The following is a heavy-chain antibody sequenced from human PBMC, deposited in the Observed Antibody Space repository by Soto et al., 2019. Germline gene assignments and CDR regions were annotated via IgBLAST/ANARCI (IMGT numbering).Heavy chain of an antibody. D-gene: IGHD3-9*01. CDR2: IIPIYASP. Sequence: QVQLVQSGAEVKKPGSSVKVSCKASGGTFSSNAISWVRQAPGQGLEWMGGIIPIYASPNYAQTFQGRVTVTADKATSTAYLELRRLKFADSAIYYCAVAVTGSRSPLAHWGQGTLVIVSS. CDR3: AVAVTGSRSPLAH. J-gene: IGHJ4*02. V-gene: IGHV1-69*06. CDR1: GGTFSSNA.